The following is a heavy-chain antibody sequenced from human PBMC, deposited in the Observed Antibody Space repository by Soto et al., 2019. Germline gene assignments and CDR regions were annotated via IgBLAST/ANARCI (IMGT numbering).Heavy chain of an antibody. Sequence: SETLSLTCAVSGGSIISGGYSWSWIRQPPGKGLEWIGYIYHSGSTYYNPSLKSRVTISVDRSKNQFSLKLSSVTAADTAVYYCAGTDFWSGYSYYYGMDVWGQGTTVTVSS. CDR2: IYHSGST. V-gene: IGHV4-30-2*01. CDR3: AGTDFWSGYSYYYGMDV. CDR1: GGSIISGGYS. D-gene: IGHD3-3*01. J-gene: IGHJ6*02.